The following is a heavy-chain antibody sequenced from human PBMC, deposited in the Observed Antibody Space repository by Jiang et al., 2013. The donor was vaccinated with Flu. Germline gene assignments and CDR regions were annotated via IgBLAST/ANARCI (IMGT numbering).Heavy chain of an antibody. J-gene: IGHJ4*02. CDR1: GFTFGDYA. Sequence: VQLLESGGGLVQPGRSLRLSCTASGFTFGDYAVSWLRQAPGKGLEWVGFIRNKLYRGTTDYAASVKGRFTISRDDSKSIAYLQMSSLKTEDTAVYYCTRDLVRDIILIPVTYFDYVGQGALVTVSS. V-gene: IGHV3-49*03. CDR3: TRDLVRDIILIPVTYFDY. CDR2: IRNKLYRGTT. D-gene: IGHD2-8*01.